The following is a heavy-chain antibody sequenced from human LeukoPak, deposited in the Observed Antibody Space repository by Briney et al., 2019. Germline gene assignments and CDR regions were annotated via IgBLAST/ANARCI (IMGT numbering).Heavy chain of an antibody. CDR3: ARGVKSSGCRHFDY. CDR1: GYSISSGYY. Sequence: PSETLSLTCTVSGYSISSGYYWGWIRQPPGKGLEWIGSIYHSGSTYYNPSLKSRVTISVDKSKNQFSLKLSSVTAADTAVYYCARGVKSSGCRHFDYWGQGTLVTVSS. D-gene: IGHD6-19*01. J-gene: IGHJ4*02. V-gene: IGHV4-38-2*02. CDR2: IYHSGST.